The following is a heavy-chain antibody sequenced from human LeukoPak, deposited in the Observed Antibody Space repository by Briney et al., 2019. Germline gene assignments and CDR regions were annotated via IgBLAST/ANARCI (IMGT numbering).Heavy chain of an antibody. CDR3: ARTPWLRSSPSPYYYYYYMDV. J-gene: IGHJ6*03. D-gene: IGHD6-13*01. CDR2: IYYSGST. V-gene: IGHV4-59*01. Sequence: SETLSLTCTVSGGSISSYYWNWIRQPPGKGLEWIGYIYYSGSTNYNPSLKSRVTISVDTSKNQFSLKLSSVTAADTAVYYCARTPWLRSSPSPYYYYYYMDVWGKGTTVTVS. CDR1: GGSISSYY.